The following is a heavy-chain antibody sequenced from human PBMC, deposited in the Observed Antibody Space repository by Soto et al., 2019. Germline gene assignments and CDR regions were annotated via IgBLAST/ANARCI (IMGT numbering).Heavy chain of an antibody. Sequence: GGSLRLSCADSGFTFTDYGMHWVRQAPGKGLEWVAVISYDGSNKNYADSVKGRFTISRDNSKNTLYLQMNSLRAEDTAVYYCAKDTYYHDSSSYYVFDYWGQGTLVTVSS. CDR2: ISYDGSNK. CDR3: AKDTYYHDSSSYYVFDY. V-gene: IGHV3-30*18. CDR1: GFTFTDYG. J-gene: IGHJ4*02. D-gene: IGHD3-22*01.